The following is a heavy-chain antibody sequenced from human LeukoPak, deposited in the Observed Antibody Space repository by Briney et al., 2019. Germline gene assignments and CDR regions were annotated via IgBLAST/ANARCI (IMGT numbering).Heavy chain of an antibody. V-gene: IGHV4-59*01. Sequence: SETLSLSCTVSGGSISSYYWSWIRQPPGKGLEWIGYIYYSGSTNYNPSLKSRVTISVDTSKNQFSLKLSSVTAADTAVYYCARDLGLGNWFDPWGQGTLVTVSS. CDR1: GGSISSYY. CDR3: ARDLGLGNWFDP. J-gene: IGHJ5*02. D-gene: IGHD3/OR15-3a*01. CDR2: IYYSGST.